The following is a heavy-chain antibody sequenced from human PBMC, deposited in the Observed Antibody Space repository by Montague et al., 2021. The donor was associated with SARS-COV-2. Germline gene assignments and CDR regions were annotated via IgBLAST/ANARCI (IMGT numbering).Heavy chain of an antibody. D-gene: IGHD3-3*01. CDR3: ARAQVTIFGVLIMLPAAGAVDV. Sequence: TLSLTCTVSGGSISSGGYYWSWIRQHPGKGLEWIGYIYYSGSTYYNPSLKSRVTISVDTSKNQFSLRLNSVSAADTAVYYCARAQVTIFGVLIMLPAAGAVDVWGQGTTVTVSS. V-gene: IGHV4-31*03. CDR2: IYYSGST. J-gene: IGHJ3*01. CDR1: GGSISSGGYY.